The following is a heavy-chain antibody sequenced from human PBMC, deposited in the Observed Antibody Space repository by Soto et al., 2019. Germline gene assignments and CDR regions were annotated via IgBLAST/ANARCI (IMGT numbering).Heavy chain of an antibody. D-gene: IGHD1-1*01. Sequence: SETLSLTCTVSGGSISNYYWSWIRQPAGKGLEWIGRIYTSGNTNYNPSLKGRVTMSVDMSKNQFSRKLSSVAAADTAVYYCARDDNADNARAFDPWGQGTLVTVSS. J-gene: IGHJ5*02. CDR3: ARDDNADNARAFDP. CDR1: GGSISNYY. CDR2: IYTSGNT. V-gene: IGHV4-4*07.